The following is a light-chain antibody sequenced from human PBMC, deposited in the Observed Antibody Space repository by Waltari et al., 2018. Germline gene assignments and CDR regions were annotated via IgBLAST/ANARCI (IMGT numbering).Light chain of an antibody. CDR3: QLRSDWSYT. V-gene: IGKV3-11*01. CDR2: DAS. CDR1: QSVSRN. Sequence: DIVLTQSPAPLSFSPGERATPSCRARQSVSRNLAWDQQKPSQAPRVLIYDASTSATCSPARFSGSGSWTDFTLTISSLESEDFAVYYWQLRSDWSYTFGQGTKVEI. J-gene: IGKJ2*01.